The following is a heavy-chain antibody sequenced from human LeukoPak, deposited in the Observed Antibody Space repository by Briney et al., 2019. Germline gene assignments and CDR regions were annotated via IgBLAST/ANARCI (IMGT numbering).Heavy chain of an antibody. J-gene: IGHJ6*03. D-gene: IGHD6-13*01. CDR3: ASCTAAGRGYYYMDV. Sequence: GGSLRLSCAASGFTFSSYGMHWVRQAPGKGLEWVAVIWYDGSNKYYADSVKGRFTISRDNSKNTLYLQMNSLRAEDTAVYCCASCTAAGRGYYYMDVWGKGTTVTVSS. CDR2: IWYDGSNK. V-gene: IGHV3-33*01. CDR1: GFTFSSYG.